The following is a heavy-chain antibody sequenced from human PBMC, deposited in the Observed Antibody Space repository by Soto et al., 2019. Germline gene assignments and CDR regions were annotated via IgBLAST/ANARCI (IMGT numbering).Heavy chain of an antibody. CDR1: GGSFSGYY. V-gene: IGHV4-34*01. J-gene: IGHJ5*02. CDR2: INHSGST. Sequence: SETLSLTCAVYGGSFSGYYWSWIRQPPGKGLEWIGEINHSGSTNYNPSLKSRVTISVDTSKNQFSLKLSSVTAADTAVYYCAVTLGGSYNWFDPWGQGTLVTVSS. CDR3: AVTLGGSYNWFDP. D-gene: IGHD3-16*01.